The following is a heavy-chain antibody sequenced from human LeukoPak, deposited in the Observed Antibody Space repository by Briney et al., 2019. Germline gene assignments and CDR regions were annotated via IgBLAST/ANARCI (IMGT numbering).Heavy chain of an antibody. CDR2: IYYNGRT. J-gene: IGHJ3*02. CDR3: ARNTDRTIIGEIMHGFDI. CDR1: GDSINNNNYY. D-gene: IGHD3-3*01. Sequence: PSETLSLTCTVSGDSINNNNYYWGWIRQPPGKGLEWIGNIYYNGRTYYSPSLKSRGTISVDTSNNQFSLRLSSVTAADTAVYYCARNTDRTIIGEIMHGFDIWGQGTPVTVSS. V-gene: IGHV4-39*01.